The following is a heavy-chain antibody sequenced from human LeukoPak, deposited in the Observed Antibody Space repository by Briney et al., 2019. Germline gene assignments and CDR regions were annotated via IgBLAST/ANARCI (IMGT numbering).Heavy chain of an antibody. CDR3: ARDYDFWSGKKGDLFDY. CDR2: INAGNGNT. Sequence: ASAKVSCKASGYTFTSYAMHWVRQAPGQRLEWMGWINAGNGNTKYSQKFQGRVTITRDTSASTAYMELSSLRSEDTAVYYCARDYDFWSGKKGDLFDYWGQGTLVTVSS. CDR1: GYTFTSYA. D-gene: IGHD3-3*01. V-gene: IGHV1-3*01. J-gene: IGHJ4*02.